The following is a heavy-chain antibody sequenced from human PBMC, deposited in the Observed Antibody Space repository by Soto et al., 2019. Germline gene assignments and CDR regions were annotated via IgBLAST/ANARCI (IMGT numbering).Heavy chain of an antibody. Sequence: QVQLQESGPGLVKPSQTLSLTCTVSGGSISSGDYYWSWIRQPPGKGLEWTGYIYYSGSTYYNPSLKSRVTISVDTSKNQFSLKLSSVTAADTAVYYCARRSITMIVVVNAFDIWGQGTMVTVSS. CDR3: ARRSITMIVVVNAFDI. D-gene: IGHD3-22*01. CDR2: IYYSGST. J-gene: IGHJ3*02. CDR1: GGSISSGDYY. V-gene: IGHV4-30-4*01.